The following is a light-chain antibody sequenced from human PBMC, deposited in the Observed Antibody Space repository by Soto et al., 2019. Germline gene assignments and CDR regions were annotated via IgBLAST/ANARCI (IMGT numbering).Light chain of an antibody. J-gene: IGLJ1*01. V-gene: IGLV2-14*01. CDR3: SSYTTRTTLDV. CDR1: SSDVGSYNY. CDR2: EVS. Sequence: ALTQPASVSWSPGQSITISCTGTSSDVGSYNYVSWYQLHPGKAPKLMIYEVSNRPSGVSNRFSGSKSGDTASLTISGLQAEDEADYYCSSYTTRTTLDVFGTGTKVTVL.